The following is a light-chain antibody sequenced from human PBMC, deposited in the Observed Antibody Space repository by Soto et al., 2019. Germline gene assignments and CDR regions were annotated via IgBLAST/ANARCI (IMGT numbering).Light chain of an antibody. Sequence: DIVMTQSPASLAVSLGERATINCKSSQRVLYSSNNKNYLAWYQQKPGQPPKLLIYWASTRESGVPDRFSGSGSGTDFTLTISSLQAEDVAVYYCQQYYSTPNTFGQGTKLEIK. CDR1: QRVLYSSNNKNY. CDR2: WAS. V-gene: IGKV4-1*01. CDR3: QQYYSTPNT. J-gene: IGKJ2*01.